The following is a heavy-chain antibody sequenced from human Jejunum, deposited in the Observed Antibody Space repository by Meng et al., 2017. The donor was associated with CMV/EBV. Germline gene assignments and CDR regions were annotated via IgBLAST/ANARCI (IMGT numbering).Heavy chain of an antibody. J-gene: IGHJ4*02. Sequence: SGYSFTRYVISWVRQAPGQGLEWMGWINAYNGNTNYAQKLEGRVTMTTDTSTSTAYMELRSLRSDDTAVYYCARGRVSYSSSSSSAYWGQGTLVTVSS. V-gene: IGHV1-18*01. D-gene: IGHD6-6*01. CDR2: INAYNGNT. CDR1: GYSFTRYV. CDR3: ARGRVSYSSSSSSAY.